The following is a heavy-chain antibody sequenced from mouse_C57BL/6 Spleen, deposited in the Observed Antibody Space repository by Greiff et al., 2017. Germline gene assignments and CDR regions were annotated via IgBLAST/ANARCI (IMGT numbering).Heavy chain of an antibody. J-gene: IGHJ4*01. CDR1: GFTFSSYA. CDR3: ALEAMDY. Sequence: EVMLVESGGGLVKPGGSLKLSCAASGFTFSSYAMSWVRQTPEKRLECVATISDGGSYTYYPDNVKGRFTISRDNAKNNLYLQMSHLKSEDTAMYYCALEAMDYWGQGTSVTVSS. V-gene: IGHV5-4*03. CDR2: ISDGGSYT.